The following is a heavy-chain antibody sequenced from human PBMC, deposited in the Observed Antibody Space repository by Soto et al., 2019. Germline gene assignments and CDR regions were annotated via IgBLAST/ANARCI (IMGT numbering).Heavy chain of an antibody. CDR1: GGSISSGGYY. CDR3: ARDRLAGAFDI. J-gene: IGHJ3*02. V-gene: IGHV4-31*03. CDR2: IYYSGST. Sequence: PSETLSLTCTVSGGSISSGGYYWSWIRHHPGKGLEWIGYIYYSGSTYYNPSLKSRVTISVDTSKNQFSLKLSSVTAAGTAVYYCARDRLAGAFDIWGQGTMVTVSS. D-gene: IGHD6-25*01.